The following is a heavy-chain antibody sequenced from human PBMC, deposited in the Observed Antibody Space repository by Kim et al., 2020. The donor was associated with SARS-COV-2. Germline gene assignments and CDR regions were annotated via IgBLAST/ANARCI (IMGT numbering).Heavy chain of an antibody. CDR1: GFTFSSYG. J-gene: IGHJ5*02. Sequence: GGSLRLSCAASGFTFSSYGMHWVRQAPGKGLEWVAVISYDGSNKYYADSVKGRFTISRDNSKNTLYLQMNSLRAEDTAVYYCAKEGAKDYDILTGWLENWFVPWGQGTLVTVSS. V-gene: IGHV3-30*18. D-gene: IGHD3-9*01. CDR3: AKEGAKDYDILTGWLENWFVP. CDR2: ISYDGSNK.